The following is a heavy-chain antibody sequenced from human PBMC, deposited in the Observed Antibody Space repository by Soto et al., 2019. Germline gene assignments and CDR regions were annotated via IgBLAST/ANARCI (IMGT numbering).Heavy chain of an antibody. V-gene: IGHV1-69*02. Sequence: VKVSCKASGGTFSSYTISWVRQAPGQGLEWMGRIIPILGIANYAQKFQGRVTITADKSTSTAYMELSSLRSEDTAVYYCARLEDYDFWSGYYPWFDPWGQGTLVTVSS. CDR2: IIPILGIA. D-gene: IGHD3-3*01. CDR1: GGTFSSYT. CDR3: ARLEDYDFWSGYYPWFDP. J-gene: IGHJ5*02.